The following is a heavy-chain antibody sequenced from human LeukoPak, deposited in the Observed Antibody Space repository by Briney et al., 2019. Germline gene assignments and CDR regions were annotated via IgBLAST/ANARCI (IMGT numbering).Heavy chain of an antibody. CDR1: GGSISSGGYY. CDR3: AREQWDIAAAVTHAFDI. J-gene: IGHJ3*02. CDR2: IYHSGST. Sequence: SQTLSLTCTVSGGSISSGGYYWSWIRQPPGKGLEWIGYIYHSGSTYYNPSLKSRVTISVDRSKNQFSLKLSSVTAADTAVYYCAREQWDIAAAVTHAFDIWGQGTMVTVSS. V-gene: IGHV4-30-2*01. D-gene: IGHD6-13*01.